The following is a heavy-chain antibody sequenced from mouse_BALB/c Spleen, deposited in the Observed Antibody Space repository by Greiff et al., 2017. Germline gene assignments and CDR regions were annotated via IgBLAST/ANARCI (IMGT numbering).Heavy chain of an antibody. J-gene: IGHJ4*01. CDR2: ISNLAYSI. CDR3: AREGLRYAMDY. CDR1: GFTFSDYG. V-gene: IGHV5-15*02. D-gene: IGHD2-4*01. Sequence: EVKLMESGGGLVQPGGSRKLSCAASGFTFSDYGMAWVRQAPGKGPEWVAFISNLAYSIYYADTVTGRFTISRENAKNTLYLEMSSLRSEDTAMYYCAREGLRYAMDYWGQGTSVTVSS.